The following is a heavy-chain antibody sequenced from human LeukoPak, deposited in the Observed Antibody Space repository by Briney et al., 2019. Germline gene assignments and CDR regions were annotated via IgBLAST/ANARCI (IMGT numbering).Heavy chain of an antibody. CDR2: ISSSGGST. V-gene: IGHV3-64*01. Sequence: GGSLRLSCAASGFTFSSYAMHWVRQAPGKGLEYVSAISSSGGSTYYANSVKGRFTISRDNAKNSLYLQMNSLKAEDTAVYYCARRSGSYYYFDYWGQGTLVTVSS. CDR1: GFTFSSYA. J-gene: IGHJ4*02. CDR3: ARRSGSYYYFDY. D-gene: IGHD1-26*01.